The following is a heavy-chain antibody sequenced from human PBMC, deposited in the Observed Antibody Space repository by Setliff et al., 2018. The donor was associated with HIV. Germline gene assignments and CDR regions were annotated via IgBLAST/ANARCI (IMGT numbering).Heavy chain of an antibody. CDR1: GYTFSSYD. CDR3: ARDRIPSKWLLESDY. V-gene: IGHV1-18*01. CDR2: ISPYNGNT. D-gene: IGHD3-22*01. Sequence: ASVKVSCKASGYTFSSYDINWVRQATGQGLEWMGWISPYNGNTNYAPELHGRVTMTTDTSTSTASLELRSLRSDDTAVYYCARDRIPSKWLLESDYWGQGTMVTVSS. J-gene: IGHJ4*03.